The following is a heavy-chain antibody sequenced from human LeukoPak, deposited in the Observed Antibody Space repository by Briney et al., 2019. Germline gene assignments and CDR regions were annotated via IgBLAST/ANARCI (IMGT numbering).Heavy chain of an antibody. CDR1: GFTFDDYG. Sequence: GGSLRLSCAASGFTFDDYGLSWVRQAPGKGLEWVSGINWNGGSTGYADSVKGRFTISRDNAKNSLYLQMNSLRAEDMALYYWARGGGGAQYSYERYWGQGTLVTVSS. D-gene: IGHD5-18*01. J-gene: IGHJ4*02. CDR2: INWNGGST. V-gene: IGHV3-20*04. CDR3: ARGGGGAQYSYERY.